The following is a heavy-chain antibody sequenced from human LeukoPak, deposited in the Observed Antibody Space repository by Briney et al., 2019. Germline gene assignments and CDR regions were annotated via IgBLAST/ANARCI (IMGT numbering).Heavy chain of an antibody. Sequence: GGSLRLSCAASGFTFSDYYMSWIRQAPGKGLEWVSYISSSSSYTNYADSVKSRFTISRDNAKNSLYLQMNSLRAEDTAVYYCARSGSGSYFDYWGQGTLVTVSS. D-gene: IGHD3-10*01. CDR1: GFTFSDYY. V-gene: IGHV3-11*06. CDR2: ISSSSSYT. CDR3: ARSGSGSYFDY. J-gene: IGHJ4*02.